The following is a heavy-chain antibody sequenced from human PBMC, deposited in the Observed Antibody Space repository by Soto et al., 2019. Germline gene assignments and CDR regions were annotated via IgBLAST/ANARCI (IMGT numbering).Heavy chain of an antibody. CDR1: GYTFTSYG. J-gene: IGHJ3*02. CDR2: ISAYNGNT. D-gene: IGHD6-19*01. V-gene: IGHV1-18*01. Sequence: QVQLVQSGSEVKKPGASVKVSCKASGYTFTSYGVSWVRQAPGQGLEWMGWISAYNGNTKYAQNLQGRVTLTTDTSTGTAYMELRSLRSDDTAVDYCARSSVSSAAFDIWGQGTRVTVSS. CDR3: ARSSVSSAAFDI.